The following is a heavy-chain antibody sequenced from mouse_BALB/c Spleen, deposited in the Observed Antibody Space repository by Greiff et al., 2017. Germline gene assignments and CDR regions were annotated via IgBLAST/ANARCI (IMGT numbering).Heavy chain of an antibody. CDR3: ARGIGYGNYDAFYAMDY. V-gene: IGHV1-54*01. J-gene: IGHJ4*01. CDR1: GYAFTNYL. Sequence: QVQLKESGAELVRPGTSVKVSCKASGYAFTNYLIEWVKQRPGQGLEWIGVINPGSGGTNYNEKFKGKATLTADKSSSTAYMQLSSLTSDDSAVYFCARGIGYGNYDAFYAMDYWGQGTSGTVSS. CDR2: INPGSGGT. D-gene: IGHD2-10*02.